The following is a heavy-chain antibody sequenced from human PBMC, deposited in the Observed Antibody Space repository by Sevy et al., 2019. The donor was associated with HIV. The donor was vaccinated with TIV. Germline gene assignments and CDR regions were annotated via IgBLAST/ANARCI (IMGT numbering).Heavy chain of an antibody. D-gene: IGHD5-18*01. CDR2: IYYSGST. J-gene: IGHJ4*02. Sequence: SETLSLTCTVSGGSISSYYWSWIRQSPGKGLEWIGYIYYSGSTNYNPSLKSRVTISVDTSKNQFSLKLSSVTAADTAVYYCARKTSGYSYGFLDYWGQGTLVTVSS. CDR3: ARKTSGYSYGFLDY. V-gene: IGHV4-59*01. CDR1: GGSISSYY.